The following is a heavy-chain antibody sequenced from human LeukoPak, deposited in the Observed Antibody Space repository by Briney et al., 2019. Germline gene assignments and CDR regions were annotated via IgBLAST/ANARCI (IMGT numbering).Heavy chain of an antibody. CDR1: GFIFSSYG. D-gene: IGHD1-26*01. Sequence: GGSLRLSCAASGFIFSSYGMHWVRQAPGKGLEWMAFIRYDGSNKYYADSVKGRFTISRDNSKNTLYLQMNSLRAEDTAVYYCAKDLSMGRWGVVGYFDYWGQGTLVTVSS. J-gene: IGHJ4*02. V-gene: IGHV3-30*02. CDR2: IRYDGSNK. CDR3: AKDLSMGRWGVVGYFDY.